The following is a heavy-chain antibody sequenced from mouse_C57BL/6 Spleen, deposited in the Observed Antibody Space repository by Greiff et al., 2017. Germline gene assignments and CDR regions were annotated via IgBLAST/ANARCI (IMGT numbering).Heavy chain of an antibody. D-gene: IGHD2-12*01. CDR2: IYPGDGDT. Sequence: VQLQESGPELVKPGASVKISCKASGYAFSSSWMNWVKQRPGKGLEWIGRIYPGDGDTNYNGKFKGKATLTADKSSSTAYMQLSSLTSEDSAVYFCARGDDEAWFAYWGQGTLVTVSA. CDR1: GYAFSSSW. CDR3: ARGDDEAWFAY. J-gene: IGHJ3*01. V-gene: IGHV1-82*01.